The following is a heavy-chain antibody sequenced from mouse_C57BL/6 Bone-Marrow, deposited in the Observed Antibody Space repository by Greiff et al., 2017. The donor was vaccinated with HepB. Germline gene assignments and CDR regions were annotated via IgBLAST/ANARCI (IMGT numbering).Heavy chain of an antibody. CDR2: IWRGGST. Sequence: VKLVESGPGLVQPSQSLSITCTVSGFSLTSYGVHWVRQSPGKGLEWLGVIWRGGSTDYNAAFMSRLSITKDNSKSQVFFKMNSLQADDTAIYYCAKKGDPYWYFDVWGTGTTVTVSS. CDR3: AKKGDPYWYFDV. V-gene: IGHV2-5*01. CDR1: GFSLTSYG. J-gene: IGHJ1*03.